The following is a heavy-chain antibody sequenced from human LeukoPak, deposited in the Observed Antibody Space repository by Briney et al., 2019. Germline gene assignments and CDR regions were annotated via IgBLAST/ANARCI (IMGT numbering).Heavy chain of an antibody. D-gene: IGHD1-26*01. J-gene: IGHJ3*02. V-gene: IGHV3-9*01. CDR2: ISWNSGGI. CDR1: GFTFDEYA. Sequence: PGRSLRLSCVASGFTFDEYAMHWVRQAPGKGLEWVSGISWNSGGIGYADSVKGRFTISRDNAKNSLYLQMNSLRAEDTALYCCAKDPTGGGDAFDIWGQGTMVTVSS. CDR3: AKDPTGGGDAFDI.